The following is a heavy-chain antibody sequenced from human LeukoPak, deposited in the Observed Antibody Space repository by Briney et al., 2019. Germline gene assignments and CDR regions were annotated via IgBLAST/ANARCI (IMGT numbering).Heavy chain of an antibody. V-gene: IGHV3-33*01. Sequence: GGSLRLSCAASGFTFSSYGMHWVRQAPGKGLEWVAVIWYDGSNKYYADSVKGQFTISRDNSKNTLYLQMNSLRAEDTAVYSCAREHESYYYYGMDVWGQGTTVTVSS. CDR2: IWYDGSNK. CDR3: AREHESYYYYGMDV. CDR1: GFTFSSYG. J-gene: IGHJ6*02.